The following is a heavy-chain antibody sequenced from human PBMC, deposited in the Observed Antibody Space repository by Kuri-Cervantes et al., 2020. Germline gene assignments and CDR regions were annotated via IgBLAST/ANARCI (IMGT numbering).Heavy chain of an antibody. J-gene: IGHJ4*02. CDR2: ISYSGDT. Sequence: GSLRLSCTVSGGSVRSNNYYWDWIRQPPGKGLEWIGEISYSGDTKYNPSLDSRVTISADTSKNQLSLKLSSVTAADTAVYYCARVLLYYDILTGYYKSGYFDYWGQRTLVTVSS. CDR1: GGSVRSNNYY. D-gene: IGHD3-9*01. CDR3: ARVLLYYDILTGYYKSGYFDY. V-gene: IGHV4-61*01.